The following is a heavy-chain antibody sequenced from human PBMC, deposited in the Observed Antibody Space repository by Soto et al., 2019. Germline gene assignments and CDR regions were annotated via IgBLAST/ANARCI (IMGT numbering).Heavy chain of an antibody. D-gene: IGHD3-22*01. Sequence: PSETLSLTCTVSGGSISSGDYYWSWIRQPPGKGLEWIGYIYHSGSTYYNPSLKSRVTISVDRSKNQFSPKLSSVTAADTAVYYCARGCRYYYDSSGYPNWFDPWGQGTLVTVSS. CDR3: ARGCRYYYDSSGYPNWFDP. J-gene: IGHJ5*02. V-gene: IGHV4-30-2*01. CDR1: GGSISSGDYY. CDR2: IYHSGST.